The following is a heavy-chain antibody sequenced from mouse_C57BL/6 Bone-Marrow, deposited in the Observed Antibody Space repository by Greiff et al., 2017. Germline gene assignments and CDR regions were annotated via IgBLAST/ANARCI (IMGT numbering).Heavy chain of an antibody. Sequence: EVKLVESGAELVRPGASVKLSCTASGFNIKDDYMHWVKQRPEQGLEWIGWIDPENGDTEYASKFQGKATITADTSSNTAYLQLSSLTSEDTAVYYCTAITTVVAYYMDYWGQGTTRTVSS. V-gene: IGHV14-4*01. CDR1: GFNIKDDY. D-gene: IGHD1-1*01. J-gene: IGHJ2*01. CDR2: IDPENGDT. CDR3: TAITTVVAYYMDY.